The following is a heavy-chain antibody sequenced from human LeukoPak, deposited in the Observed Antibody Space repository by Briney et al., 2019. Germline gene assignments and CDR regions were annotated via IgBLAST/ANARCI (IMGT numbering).Heavy chain of an antibody. CDR1: GYTFTSYF. V-gene: IGHV1-46*01. Sequence: ASVKVSCKASGYTFTSYFMHWVRQAPGQGLEWMGIINPSAVSTTYAQKFQGRLTMTRDMATSTDYLEVSSLRSEDTAVYYCARDNSLRDTAWWFDPWGQGTLVTVSS. J-gene: IGHJ5*02. CDR2: INPSAVST. D-gene: IGHD5-24*01. CDR3: ARDNSLRDTAWWFDP.